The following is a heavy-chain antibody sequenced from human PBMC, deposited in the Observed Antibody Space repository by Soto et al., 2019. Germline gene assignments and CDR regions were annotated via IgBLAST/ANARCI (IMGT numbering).Heavy chain of an antibody. J-gene: IGHJ4*02. CDR1: GGTFSSYA. CDR2: IIPIFGTA. D-gene: IGHD3-22*01. Sequence: GASVKVSCKASGGTFSSYAISWVRQAPGQGLEWMGGIIPIFGTANYAQKFQGRVTITADESTSTAYMELSSLRSEDTAVYYCARDPKPYYYDSSGYYYTLDYWGQGTLVTVSS. CDR3: ARDPKPYYYDSSGYYYTLDY. V-gene: IGHV1-69*13.